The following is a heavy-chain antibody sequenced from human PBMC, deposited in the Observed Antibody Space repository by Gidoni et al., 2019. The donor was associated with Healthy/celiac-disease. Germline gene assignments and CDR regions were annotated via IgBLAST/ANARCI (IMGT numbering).Heavy chain of an antibody. D-gene: IGHD6-19*01. CDR2: ISSSSSYI. CDR3: ARDEQWLGDAFDI. CDR1: GFTFSSYS. V-gene: IGHV3-21*01. Sequence: EVQLVESGGGLVKPGGSLRLSCAASGFTFSSYSMNWVRQAPGKGLEWVSSISSSSSYIYYADSVKGRFTISRDNAKNSLYLQMNSLRAEDTAVYYCARDEQWLGDAFDIWGQGTMVTVSS. J-gene: IGHJ3*02.